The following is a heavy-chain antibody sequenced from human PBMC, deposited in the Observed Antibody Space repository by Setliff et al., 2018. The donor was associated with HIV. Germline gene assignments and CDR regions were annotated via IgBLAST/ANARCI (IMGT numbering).Heavy chain of an antibody. D-gene: IGHD6-19*01. Sequence: ASVKVSCKTSGGTFSTYVISWVRQAPGQGLEWMGWISAYNGKTEYAQNFQGRVTMTTDISTSTAWTSTSTAYMELRSLRSDDTAVYYCASCMAGHYYYYMDVWGKGTTVTVSS. CDR3: ASCMAGHYYYYMDV. J-gene: IGHJ6*03. CDR2: ISAYNGKT. V-gene: IGHV1-18*01. CDR1: GGTFSTYV.